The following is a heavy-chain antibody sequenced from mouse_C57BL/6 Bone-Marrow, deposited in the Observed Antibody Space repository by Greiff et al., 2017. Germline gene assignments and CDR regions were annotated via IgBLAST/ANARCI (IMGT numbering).Heavy chain of an antibody. Sequence: QIQLQQSGAELVKPGASVKISCKVSGYAFSTYWMNWVKQRPGKGLEWIGQIYPGDGDTNYNEKFKGKATLTAEKSSCTADMQLSSLTSEDSAVYFCARVWDYFDYWGQGTTLTVSS. CDR2: IYPGDGDT. V-gene: IGHV1-80*01. D-gene: IGHD4-1*01. CDR1: GYAFSTYW. J-gene: IGHJ2*01. CDR3: ARVWDYFDY.